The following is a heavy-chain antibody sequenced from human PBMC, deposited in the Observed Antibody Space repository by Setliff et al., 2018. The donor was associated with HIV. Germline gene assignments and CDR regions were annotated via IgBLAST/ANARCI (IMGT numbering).Heavy chain of an antibody. CDR1: GDSISSHS. CDR2: IDYSGRT. V-gene: IGHV4-59*11. D-gene: IGHD3-22*01. CDR3: ARVFYDSGGFFTTAGPLYLDL. Sequence: SENPSLTCNVSGDSISSHSWTWIRQPPGKGLEWIGSIDYSGRTDKKTSLKSRLRMSIDTSKNQFYVNLFSVTAADTAIYYCARVFYDSGGFFTTAGPLYLDLWGRGTLVTVSS. J-gene: IGHJ2*01.